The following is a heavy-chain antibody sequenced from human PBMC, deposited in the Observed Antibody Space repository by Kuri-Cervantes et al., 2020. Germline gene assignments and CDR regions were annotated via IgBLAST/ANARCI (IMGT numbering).Heavy chain of an antibody. Sequence: GGSLRLSCKVSGYTLTELSMHWVRQAPGKGLEWMGGFDPEDGETIYAQKFQGRVTMTEDTSTDTAYMELSSLRSEDTAVYYCARGRRGYSGYDSYFWYYYYGMDVWGQGTTVTVSS. V-gene: IGHV1-24*01. CDR3: ARGRRGYSGYDSYFWYYYYGMDV. J-gene: IGHJ6*02. CDR1: GYTLTELS. D-gene: IGHD5-12*01. CDR2: FDPEDGET.